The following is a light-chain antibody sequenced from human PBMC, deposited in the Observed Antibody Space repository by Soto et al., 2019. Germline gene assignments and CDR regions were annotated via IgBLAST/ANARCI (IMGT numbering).Light chain of an antibody. Sequence: EIVLTQSPGTLSLSPGERATLSCRASQSVNSNYLAWYQQKPGQAPRLLIYGASARATGIPDWFSGSGSGTDFTLTISRLETEDFAVYYCQQYGSSPPFTFGQGNKLEIK. CDR1: QSVNSNY. J-gene: IGKJ2*01. V-gene: IGKV3-20*01. CDR3: QQYGSSPPFT. CDR2: GAS.